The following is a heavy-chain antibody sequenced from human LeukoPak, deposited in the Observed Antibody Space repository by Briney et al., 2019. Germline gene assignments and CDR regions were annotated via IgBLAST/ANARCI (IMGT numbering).Heavy chain of an antibody. CDR2: ISISSSYT. CDR1: GFTFSDYY. J-gene: IGHJ6*02. D-gene: IGHD3-9*01. Sequence: PGGSLRLSCAASGFTFSDYYMSWIRQAPGKGLEWVSYISISSSYTNYADSVKGRFTISRDNAKNSLYLQMNSLRAEDTAVYYCARAILTGQQPYGMDVWGQGTTVTVSS. V-gene: IGHV3-11*05. CDR3: ARAILTGQQPYGMDV.